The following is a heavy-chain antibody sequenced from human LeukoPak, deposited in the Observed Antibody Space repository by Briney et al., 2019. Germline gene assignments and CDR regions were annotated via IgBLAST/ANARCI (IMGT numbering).Heavy chain of an antibody. CDR3: AKAVVIVPTATPFDY. V-gene: IGHV3-23*01. J-gene: IGHJ4*02. Sequence: GGSLRLSCAASGFTSSSYEMNWVRQAPGKGLEWVSAISGRGANTYYADSVKGRFTISRDNSKNTLYMQMNSLRAEDTAVYYCAKAVVIVPTATPFDYWGQGTLVTVS. CDR1: GFTSSSYE. CDR2: ISGRGANT. D-gene: IGHD2-2*01.